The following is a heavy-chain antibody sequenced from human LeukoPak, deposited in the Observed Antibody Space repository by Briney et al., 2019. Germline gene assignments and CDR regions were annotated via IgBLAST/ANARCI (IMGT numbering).Heavy chain of an antibody. CDR2: IDPNSGGT. D-gene: IGHD1-26*01. Sequence: ASVKVSCKASGYIFTDYYMHWVRQAPGQGLEWMGWIDPNSGGTNSAQKFQGRVTMTRDTSISTAYMELSRLRSDDTAVYYCARDLSYSGSYYGGFDYWGQGTLVTVSS. CDR3: ARDLSYSGSYYGGFDY. CDR1: GYIFTDYY. V-gene: IGHV1-2*02. J-gene: IGHJ4*02.